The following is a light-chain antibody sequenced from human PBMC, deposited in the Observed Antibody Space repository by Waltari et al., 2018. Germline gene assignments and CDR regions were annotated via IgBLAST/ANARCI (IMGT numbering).Light chain of an antibody. V-gene: IGKV3-20*01. J-gene: IGKJ4*01. Sequence: EIVLTQSTGTLSLSPGERATLPCRASQSVSCSYLAWYQQKPGQAPRLLICGASSSATGIPDRFSGSGSETDFTLTISGLEPEEVAVYYCQQYGSSPGFGGGTKVEIK. CDR3: QQYGSSPG. CDR1: QSVSCSY. CDR2: GAS.